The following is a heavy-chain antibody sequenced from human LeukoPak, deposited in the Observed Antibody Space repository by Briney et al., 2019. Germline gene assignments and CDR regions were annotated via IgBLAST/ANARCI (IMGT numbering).Heavy chain of an antibody. CDR2: ISYDGSNK. V-gene: IGHV3-30*03. Sequence: GGSLRLSCAASGFTLSSYSMNWVRQAPGKGLEWVAVISYDGSNKYYADSVKGRFTISRDNSKNTLYLQMNSLRAEDTAVYYCASPPGGHCSSSSCSYYYYYYMDVWGKGTTVTVSS. CDR3: ASPPGGHCSSSSCSYYYYYYMDV. J-gene: IGHJ6*03. D-gene: IGHD2-2*01. CDR1: GFTLSSYS.